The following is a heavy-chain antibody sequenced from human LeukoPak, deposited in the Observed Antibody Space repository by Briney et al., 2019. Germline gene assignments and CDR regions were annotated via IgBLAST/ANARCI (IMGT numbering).Heavy chain of an antibody. CDR3: ARARRGYSYVIDY. J-gene: IGHJ4*02. Sequence: GGSLRLSCAASGFTFSSYAMSWVRQAPGKGLEWVSIIYSDGSTYYADSVKGRFTVSRDSSKNTLYLQMNTLRAEDTGVYYCARARRGYSYVIDYWGQGTLVTVSS. CDR2: IYSDGST. CDR1: GFTFSSYA. V-gene: IGHV3-66*01. D-gene: IGHD5-18*01.